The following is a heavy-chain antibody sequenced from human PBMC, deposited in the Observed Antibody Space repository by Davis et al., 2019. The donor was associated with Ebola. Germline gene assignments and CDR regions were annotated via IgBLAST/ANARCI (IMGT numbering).Heavy chain of an antibody. J-gene: IGHJ4*02. CDR2: ISGSGGST. Sequence: GESLKISCAASGFTFSSYAMSWVRQAPGKGLEWVSAISGSGGSTYYADSVKGRFTISRDNSKNTLYLQMNSLRAEDTAVYYCAKVAVVPAATHSHTVYFDYWGQGTLVTVSS. CDR3: AKVAVVPAATHSHTVYFDY. V-gene: IGHV3-23*01. CDR1: GFTFSSYA. D-gene: IGHD2-2*01.